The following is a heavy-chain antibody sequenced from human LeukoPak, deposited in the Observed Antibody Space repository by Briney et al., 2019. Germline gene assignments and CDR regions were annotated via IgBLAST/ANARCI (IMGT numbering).Heavy chain of an antibody. Sequence: PSETLSLTCAVYGGSFSGYYWSWIRQPPGKGLEWIGEINHSGSTNYNPSLKSRVTISVDTSKNQFSLKLSSVTAADTAVYYCARANYDFWSGFRSVGYFDYWGQGTLVTVSS. CDR3: ARANYDFWSGFRSVGYFDY. V-gene: IGHV4-34*01. CDR2: INHSGST. D-gene: IGHD3-3*01. CDR1: GGSFSGYY. J-gene: IGHJ4*02.